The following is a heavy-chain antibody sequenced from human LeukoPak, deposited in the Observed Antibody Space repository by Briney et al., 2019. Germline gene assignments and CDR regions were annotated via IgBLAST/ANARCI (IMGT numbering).Heavy chain of an antibody. CDR2: ISGSGGST. V-gene: IGHV3-23*01. CDR3: ARAQDSSSWDLTGGEEEDY. J-gene: IGHJ4*02. Sequence: PGGSLRLSCAASGFTFSSYAMSWVRQAPGKGLEWVSAISGSGGSTYYADSVKGRFTISRDNSKNTLYLQMNSLRAEDTAVYYCARAQDSSSWDLTGGEEEDYWGQGTLVTVSS. CDR1: GFTFSSYA. D-gene: IGHD6-13*01.